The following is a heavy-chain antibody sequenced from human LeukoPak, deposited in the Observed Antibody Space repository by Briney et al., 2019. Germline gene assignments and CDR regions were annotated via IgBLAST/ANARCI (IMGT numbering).Heavy chain of an antibody. CDR2: ISAYNGNT. Sequence: ASVQVTCQASGYTFTRYGISGVRQAPGQGLEWMGWISAYNGNTNYAQKLQGRVTMTTDTSTSTAYMELRSLRSDDAAVYYCARDSSSWINWFDPWGQGTLVTVSS. D-gene: IGHD6-13*01. CDR1: GYTFTRYG. J-gene: IGHJ5*02. CDR3: ARDSSSWINWFDP. V-gene: IGHV1-18*01.